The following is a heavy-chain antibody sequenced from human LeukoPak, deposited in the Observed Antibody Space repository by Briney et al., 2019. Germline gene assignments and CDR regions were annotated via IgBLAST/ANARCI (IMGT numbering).Heavy chain of an antibody. CDR2: IKKDGSET. Sequence: GGSLRLSCAASGFTFSNYWMSWVRQAPGKGLEWGARIKKDGSETHYVASVKGRFTISKDNAKNSLYLQLNRLRAEDTAVYYCAREDHRNYEYWGQGTLVTVSS. J-gene: IGHJ4*02. CDR3: AREDHRNYEY. CDR1: GFTFSNYW. V-gene: IGHV3-7*03. D-gene: IGHD4-11*01.